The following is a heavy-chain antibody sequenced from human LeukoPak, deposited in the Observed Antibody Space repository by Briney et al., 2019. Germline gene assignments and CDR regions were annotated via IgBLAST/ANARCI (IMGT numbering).Heavy chain of an antibody. CDR2: IKSKTDGGTT. J-gene: IGHJ4*02. D-gene: IGHD3-10*01. Sequence: GGSLRLSCAASGFTFSNAWMSWVRQAPGKGLEWVGRIKSKTDGGTTDYAAPVKGRFTISRDDSKNTLYLQMNSLKTEDTAVYYCTTDEYYCGYFDYWGQGTLVTVSS. CDR3: TTDEYYCGYFDY. V-gene: IGHV3-15*01. CDR1: GFTFSNAW.